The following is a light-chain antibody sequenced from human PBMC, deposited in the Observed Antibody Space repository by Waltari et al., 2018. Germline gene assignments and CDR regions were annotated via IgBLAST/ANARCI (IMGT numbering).Light chain of an antibody. Sequence: QSALTQPASVSGSPGQSITISCTGTSSDIGGSSHVSWYQQHPGKAPKLMIYDVTKRPSGVSNRFSGSNSGSTASLIISGLQAEDEADYYCSSYKGSSTLYVFGTGTKVTVL. V-gene: IGLV2-14*01. CDR2: DVT. CDR1: SSDIGGSSH. J-gene: IGLJ1*01. CDR3: SSYKGSSTLYV.